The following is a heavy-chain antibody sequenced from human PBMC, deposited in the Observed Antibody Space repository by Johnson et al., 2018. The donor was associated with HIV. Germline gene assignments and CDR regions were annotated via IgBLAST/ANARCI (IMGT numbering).Heavy chain of an antibody. CDR2: IKSNTDGGTT. J-gene: IGHJ3*01. CDR3: ARGLWLTPDVFDV. V-gene: IGHV3-15*01. D-gene: IGHD6-19*01. Sequence: MHLVESGGGLVQPGGSLRLSCAASGFTFSNAWMSWVRQAPGKGLEWVGRIKSNTDGGTTDYAAPVKGRFTISSDDSKNTLDLQMKSLIAEDTAVYYCARGLWLTPDVFDVWGQGTMVTVSS. CDR1: GFTFSNAW.